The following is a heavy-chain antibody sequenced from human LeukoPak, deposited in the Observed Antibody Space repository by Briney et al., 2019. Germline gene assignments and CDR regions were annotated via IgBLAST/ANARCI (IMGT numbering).Heavy chain of an antibody. Sequence: TGGSLRLSCTASGFTFSSHVMSWVRQVPGKGLEWVSAISASGFSTFYADSVKGRFTISRDNSKTSVSLQMNSLRAEDTAMYYCAKDDPATVTPGVFYYYYYMDVWGKGTTVTVSS. V-gene: IGHV3-23*01. CDR2: ISASGFST. J-gene: IGHJ6*03. CDR1: GFTFSSHV. D-gene: IGHD4-17*01. CDR3: AKDDPATVTPGVFYYYYYMDV.